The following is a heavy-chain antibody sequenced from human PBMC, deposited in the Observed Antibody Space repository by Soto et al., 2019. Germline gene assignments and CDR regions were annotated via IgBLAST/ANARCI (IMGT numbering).Heavy chain of an antibody. J-gene: IGHJ6*02. D-gene: IGHD2-2*01. CDR1: GFTFSSYS. CDR2: ISSSSSTI. V-gene: IGHV3-48*02. CDR3: ARVAGYCSSTSCYGTDYYYYYGMDV. Sequence: EVQLVESGGGLVQPGGSLRLSCAASGFTFSSYSMNWVRQAPGKGLEWVSYISSSSSTIYYADSVKGRFTISRDNAKNSLYLQMNSLRDEDTAVYYCARVAGYCSSTSCYGTDYYYYYGMDVWGQGTTVTVSS.